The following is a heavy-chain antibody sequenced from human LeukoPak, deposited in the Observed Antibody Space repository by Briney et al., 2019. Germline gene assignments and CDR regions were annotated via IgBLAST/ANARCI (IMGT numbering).Heavy chain of an antibody. Sequence: SETLSLTCAVSSGSLKNSFWNWIRQPAGKRLEWVGRLFTTGTTDHSPALNYNPSLRSRVSMSVDVSKNQFSLTLTSVTAADTAVYYCARVGSTDWYFDLWGRGSLVTVSS. CDR2: LFTTGTTDHSPAL. CDR1: SGSLKNSF. J-gene: IGHJ2*01. V-gene: IGHV4-4*07. CDR3: ARVGSTDWYFDL. D-gene: IGHD2-8*02.